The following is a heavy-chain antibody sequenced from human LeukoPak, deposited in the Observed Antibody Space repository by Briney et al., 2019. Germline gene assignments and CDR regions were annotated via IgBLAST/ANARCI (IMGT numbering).Heavy chain of an antibody. CDR3: AREWKGYDILTGYYKPYFDY. J-gene: IGHJ4*02. D-gene: IGHD3-9*01. CDR1: GYTFTSYG. Sequence: ASVKVSCKASGYTFTSYGISWVRQAPGQGLEWMGWISAYNGNTNYAQKLQGRVTMTTDTSTSTAYMELRSLRSDDTAVYYCAREWKGYDILTGYYKPYFDYWGQGTLVTVSS. V-gene: IGHV1-18*01. CDR2: ISAYNGNT.